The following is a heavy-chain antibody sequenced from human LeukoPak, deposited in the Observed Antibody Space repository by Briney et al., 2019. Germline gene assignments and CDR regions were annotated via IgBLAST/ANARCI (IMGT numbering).Heavy chain of an antibody. D-gene: IGHD6-13*01. V-gene: IGHV3-53*04. J-gene: IGHJ6*02. CDR1: GFTVSSNY. Sequence: GGSLRLSCAASGFTVSSNYMSWVRQAPGKGLEWVSVIYSGGSTYYADSVKGRFTISRHNSKNTLYLQMNSLRAEDTAVYYCARERMGIAAAGTGYYGMDVWGQGTTVTVSS. CDR2: IYSGGST. CDR3: ARERMGIAAAGTGYYGMDV.